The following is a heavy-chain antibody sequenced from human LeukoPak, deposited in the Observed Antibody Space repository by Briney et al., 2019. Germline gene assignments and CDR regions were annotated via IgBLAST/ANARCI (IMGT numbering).Heavy chain of an antibody. CDR2: IFLSGST. D-gene: IGHD2-15*01. CDR3: ARDLGGSCYSCIDY. Sequence: PSETLSLTCSVSGFSGYSISSGFSWGWIRQPPGKGLEWIGSIFLSGSTYYNPSLKSRVTISVDTSKNQFSMKLSSVTAADTAVYYCARDLGGSCYSCIDYWGQGTLVTVSS. CDR1: GYSISSGFS. J-gene: IGHJ4*02. V-gene: IGHV4-38-2*02.